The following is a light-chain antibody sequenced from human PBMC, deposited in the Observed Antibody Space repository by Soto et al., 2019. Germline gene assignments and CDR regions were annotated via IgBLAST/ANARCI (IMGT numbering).Light chain of an antibody. J-gene: IGKJ1*01. CDR3: QQRSNWPPWT. Sequence: EIVLTQSPATLSLSPGERATLSCGASQSVSSYLAWYQQKPGQAPGLLIYDASNRATGIPARFSGSGSGTDFTLTISSLEPEDFAVYYCQQRSNWPPWTFGQGTKVEIK. V-gene: IGKV3-11*01. CDR2: DAS. CDR1: QSVSSY.